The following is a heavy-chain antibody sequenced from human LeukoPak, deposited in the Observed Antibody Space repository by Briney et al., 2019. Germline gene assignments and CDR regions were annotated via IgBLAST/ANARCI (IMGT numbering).Heavy chain of an antibody. J-gene: IGHJ5*02. V-gene: IGHV1-8*01. D-gene: IGHD3-9*01. Sequence: EASLTFSCKASGYTYTRDDINWVRPANGQWLDWMGCMNPNSGNTGYAQKFQGRVTMTRNTSISTAYMELSSLRSEDTAVYYCARGIYYDILTGYYSWFDPWGQGTLVTVSS. CDR1: GYTYTRDD. CDR2: MNPNSGNT. CDR3: ARGIYYDILTGYYSWFDP.